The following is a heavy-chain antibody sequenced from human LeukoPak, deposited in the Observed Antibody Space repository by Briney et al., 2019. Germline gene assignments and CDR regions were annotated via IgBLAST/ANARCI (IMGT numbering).Heavy chain of an antibody. CDR1: GGSISSGGYS. D-gene: IGHD3-10*01. Sequence: SQTLSLTCAVSGGSISSGGYSWSWIRQPPGKGLEWIGYIYHSGSTYYNPSLKSRVTISVDTSKNQFSLKLSSVTAADTVAYYCASGRAGYYYGSGRGALDYCGEGTLVSVSS. J-gene: IGHJ4*02. CDR2: IYHSGST. V-gene: IGHV4-30-2*01. CDR3: ASGRAGYYYGSGRGALDY.